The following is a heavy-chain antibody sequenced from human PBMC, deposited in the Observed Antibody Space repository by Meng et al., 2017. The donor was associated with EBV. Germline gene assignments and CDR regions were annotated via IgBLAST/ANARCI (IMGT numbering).Heavy chain of an antibody. D-gene: IGHD5-12*01. CDR3: AKHRLGPLDY. V-gene: IGHV3-53*01. CDR1: GFTVRSNY. CDR2: IYSGGST. Sequence: GEVVEFGGGLTQPGGSLRLSCAGSGFTVRSNYMSWVRQAPGKGLEWVSVIYSGGSTYYADSVKGRFTISRDNSKNTLYLQMNSLRAEDTAVYYCAKHRLGPLDYWGQGTLVTVSS. J-gene: IGHJ4*02.